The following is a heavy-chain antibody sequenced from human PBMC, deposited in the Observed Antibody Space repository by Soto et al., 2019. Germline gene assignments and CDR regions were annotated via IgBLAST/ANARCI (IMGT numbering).Heavy chain of an antibody. CDR2: LSAYNSNT. CDR3: ARDRGGIWLGEFLHGMDV. J-gene: IGHJ6*02. D-gene: IGHD3-10*01. Sequence: QVQLVXXXXELKKPGASVKVSCKASGYXXXXXGITWVRQAXXXXXXXXXXLSAYNSNTNYAQIVQGRVTMSPDTPTSTAYMELRSLRSDDTAVYYCARDRGGIWLGEFLHGMDVWGQGTTVTVSS. CDR1: GYXXXXXG. V-gene: IGHV1-18*01.